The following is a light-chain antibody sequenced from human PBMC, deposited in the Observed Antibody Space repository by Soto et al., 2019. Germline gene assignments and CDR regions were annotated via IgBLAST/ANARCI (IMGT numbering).Light chain of an antibody. V-gene: IGKV1-5*03. CDR3: QQYNSYSYT. CDR1: QSISTW. Sequence: DIQMTQSPSTLSASVGDRVTITCRASQSISTWLAWYQQKPGKAPKVLIYKASSLESGVPSRFSGSGSGTEFTLTISNLQPDDFATYYCQQYNSYSYTFGQGTKVDIK. J-gene: IGKJ2*01. CDR2: KAS.